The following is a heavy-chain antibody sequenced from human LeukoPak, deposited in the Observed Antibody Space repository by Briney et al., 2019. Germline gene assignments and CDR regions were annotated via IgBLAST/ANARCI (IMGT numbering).Heavy chain of an antibody. V-gene: IGHV3-74*01. CDR2: INTDGTNT. CDR1: GFRFSGHW. D-gene: IGHD3-22*01. Sequence: GGSLRLSCATSGFRFSGHWMHWVRQAPGKGLVWLARINTDGTNTDYAEFVKGRFTISRDNANNTLFLQLHSLRVEDTALYYCTRGTSCYYTGVAQWGQGTLVSVSS. CDR3: TRGTSCYYTGVAQ. J-gene: IGHJ4*02.